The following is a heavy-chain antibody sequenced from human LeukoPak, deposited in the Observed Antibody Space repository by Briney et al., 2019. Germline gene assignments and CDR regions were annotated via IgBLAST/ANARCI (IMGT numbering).Heavy chain of an antibody. Sequence: GGSLRLSCAASGFNFSSYEMNWVRQAPGKGLEWVSYISSSGSTIYYADSVKGRFTISRDNAKNSLYLQMNSLRAEDTAVYYCAGGRSWRRIYYYGMDVWGKGTTVTVSS. D-gene: IGHD6-13*01. CDR1: GFNFSSYE. CDR2: ISSSGSTI. V-gene: IGHV3-48*03. J-gene: IGHJ6*04. CDR3: AGGRSWRRIYYYGMDV.